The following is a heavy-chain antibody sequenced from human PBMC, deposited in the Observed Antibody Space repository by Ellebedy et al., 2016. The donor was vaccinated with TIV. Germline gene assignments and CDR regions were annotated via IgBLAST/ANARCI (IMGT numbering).Heavy chain of an antibody. V-gene: IGHV4-4*02. D-gene: IGHD6-13*01. J-gene: IGHJ4*02. CDR2: IYQSGST. Sequence: MPSETLSLTCAVSGDSISSSNWWNWVRQNPGKGLEWIGEIYQSGSTNYNPSLKSRVTISVDKSKNQFSLKLTSVTAADTAVYYCARAPAGTQQSPLDYWGQGTLVTVSS. CDR3: ARAPAGTQQSPLDY. CDR1: GDSISSSNW.